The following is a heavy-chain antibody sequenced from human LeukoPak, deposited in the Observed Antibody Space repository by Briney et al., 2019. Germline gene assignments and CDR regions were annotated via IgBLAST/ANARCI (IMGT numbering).Heavy chain of an antibody. CDR1: GGTFSSYA. CDR2: IIPIFGTA. Sequence: ASVKVSCKASGGTFSSYAISWVRQAPGQGLEWMGGIIPIFGTANYAQKFQGRVTITTDESTSTAYMELSSLRSEDTAVYYCARVHSYCSTTSCLDYWGQGTLVTVSS. V-gene: IGHV1-69*05. CDR3: ARVHSYCSTTSCLDY. D-gene: IGHD2-2*01. J-gene: IGHJ4*02.